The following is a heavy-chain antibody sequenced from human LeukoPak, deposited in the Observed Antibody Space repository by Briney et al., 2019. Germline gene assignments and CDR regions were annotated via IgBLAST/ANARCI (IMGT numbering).Heavy chain of an antibody. CDR1: RYTFTSYG. CDR3: ARGLNYDFWSGYYLDY. CDR2: ISAYNGNT. V-gene: IGHV1-18*01. D-gene: IGHD3-3*01. Sequence: ASVKVSCKASRYTFTSYGISWVRQAPGQGLEWMGWISAYNGNTNYAQKLQGRVTMTTDTSTSTAYMELRSLRSDDTAVYYCARGLNYDFWSGYYLDYWGQGTLVTVSS. J-gene: IGHJ4*02.